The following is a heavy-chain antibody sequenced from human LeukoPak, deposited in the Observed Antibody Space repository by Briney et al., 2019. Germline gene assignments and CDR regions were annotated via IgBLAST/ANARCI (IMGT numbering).Heavy chain of an antibody. Sequence: PGGSLRLSCAASGFTFSSYWMHWVRQAPGKGLVWVSRINTDGSSTSYADSVKGRFTISRDNAKNTLYLQMNSLRAEDTAVYYCAKDGYSSSWYFDYWGQGTLVTVSS. CDR1: GFTFSSYW. J-gene: IGHJ4*02. V-gene: IGHV3-74*01. CDR3: AKDGYSSSWYFDY. CDR2: INTDGSST. D-gene: IGHD6-13*01.